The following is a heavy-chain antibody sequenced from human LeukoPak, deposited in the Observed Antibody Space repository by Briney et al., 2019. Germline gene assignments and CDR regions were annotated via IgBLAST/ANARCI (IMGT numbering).Heavy chain of an antibody. CDR1: GFTFSSYA. CDR3: AREERGYSSSWYWTQLAGGYYYYMDV. V-gene: IGHV3-23*01. D-gene: IGHD6-13*01. Sequence: GGSLRLSCAASGFTFSSYAMSWVRQAPGKGLEWVSAVSGSGGSTYYADSVKGRFTISRDNAKNSLYLQMNSLRAEDTAVYYCAREERGYSSSWYWTQLAGGYYYYMDVWGKGTTATVSS. CDR2: VSGSGGST. J-gene: IGHJ6*03.